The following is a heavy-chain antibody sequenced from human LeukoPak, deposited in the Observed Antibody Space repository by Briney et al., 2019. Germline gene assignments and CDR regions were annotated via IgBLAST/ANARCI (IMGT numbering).Heavy chain of an antibody. Sequence: GGSLRPSCEASGFIFSNFWMSWVRQAPGKGLEWVANIKEDGSEKYYLDSLKGRFSISRDNAKNSFYLQMSSLRVEDTAVYYCASLPRGSYYFGSRDAFDIWGQGTMVTVSS. D-gene: IGHD1-26*01. J-gene: IGHJ3*02. V-gene: IGHV3-7*01. CDR2: IKEDGSEK. CDR1: GFIFSNFW. CDR3: ASLPRGSYYFGSRDAFDI.